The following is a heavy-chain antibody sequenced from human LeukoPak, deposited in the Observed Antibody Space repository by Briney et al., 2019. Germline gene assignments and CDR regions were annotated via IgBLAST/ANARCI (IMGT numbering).Heavy chain of an antibody. Sequence: VASVKVSCTASGYTFTSYGISWVRQAPGQGLERMGWISAYNGNTNYAQKLQGRVTMTTDTSTSTAYMELRSLRSDDTAVYYCARDGEILTGAFDIWDQGTMVTVSS. CDR3: ARDGEILTGAFDI. D-gene: IGHD7-27*01. J-gene: IGHJ3*02. CDR1: GYTFTSYG. CDR2: ISAYNGNT. V-gene: IGHV1-18*01.